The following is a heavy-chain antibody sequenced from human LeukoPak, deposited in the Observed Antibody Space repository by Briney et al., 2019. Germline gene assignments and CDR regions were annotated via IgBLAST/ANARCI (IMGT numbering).Heavy chain of an antibody. J-gene: IGHJ4*02. Sequence: GGSLRLSCAATGFTFSSYSMNWVRQPPRNAQQSTSYMDCHCNPINYADTAKSPYTISRDNAKHSQTLQMNSLRADNTAAYYWASPFDYWGQGTLVTVSS. CDR2: MDCHCNPI. V-gene: IGHV3-48*01. CDR3: ASPFDY. CDR1: GFTFSSYS.